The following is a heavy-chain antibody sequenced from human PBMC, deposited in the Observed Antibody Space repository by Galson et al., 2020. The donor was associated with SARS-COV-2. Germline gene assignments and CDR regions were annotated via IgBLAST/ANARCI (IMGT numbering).Heavy chain of an antibody. D-gene: IGHD6-13*01. CDR1: GYTLTELS. CDR2: FDPEDGET. V-gene: IGHV1-24*01. Sequence: ASVKVSCKVSGYTLTELSMHWVRQAPGKGLEWMGGFDPEDGETIYAQKFQGRVTITADESTSTAYMELSSLRSEDTAVYYCARCGYSIREGYYYYGMDVWGQGTTVTVAS. J-gene: IGHJ6*02. CDR3: ARCGYSIREGYYYYGMDV.